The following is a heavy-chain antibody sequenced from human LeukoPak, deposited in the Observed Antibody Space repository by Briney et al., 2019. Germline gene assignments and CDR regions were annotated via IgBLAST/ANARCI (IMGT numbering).Heavy chain of an antibody. CDR3: AKSSYYDASGYYREYYFDS. Sequence: GGSLRLSCVPSGFSFSNYAMSWVRRAPGKGLEWVSSISGSGGSTHYVDSVKGRFTISRDKTKNTLYLQMNSLRAEDTAVYYCAKSSYYDASGYYREYYFDSWGQGTLVTVSS. CDR1: GFSFSNYA. V-gene: IGHV3-23*01. D-gene: IGHD3-22*01. CDR2: ISGSGGST. J-gene: IGHJ4*02.